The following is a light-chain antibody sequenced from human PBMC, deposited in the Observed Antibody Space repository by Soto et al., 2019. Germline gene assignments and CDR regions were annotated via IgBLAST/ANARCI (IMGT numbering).Light chain of an antibody. J-gene: IGLJ3*02. Sequence: QPVLTQPPSASGTPGQRVTISCSGSNSNVGSNSVNWYQQLPGMAPKLLLYSDNQRPSGVPDRFSGSKSGSSASLAISGLQSEDEADYHYSTWDDNLSTWLFGGGTKVTVL. V-gene: IGLV1-44*01. CDR3: STWDDNLSTWL. CDR2: SDN. CDR1: NSNVGSNS.